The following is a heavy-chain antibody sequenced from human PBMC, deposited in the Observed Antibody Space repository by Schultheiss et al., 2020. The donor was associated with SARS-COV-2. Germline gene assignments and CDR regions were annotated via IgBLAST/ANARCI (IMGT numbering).Heavy chain of an antibody. Sequence: GGSLRLSCAASGFTFSNAWMSWVRQAPGKGLEWVGRIKSKTDGGTTDYAAPVKGRFTISRDDSKSIAYLQMNSLKTEDTAVYYCTRVGGYSGYDLRYWGQGTLVTVSS. CDR1: GFTFSNAW. D-gene: IGHD5-12*01. CDR3: TRVGGYSGYDLRY. J-gene: IGHJ4*02. V-gene: IGHV3-15*01. CDR2: IKSKTDGGTT.